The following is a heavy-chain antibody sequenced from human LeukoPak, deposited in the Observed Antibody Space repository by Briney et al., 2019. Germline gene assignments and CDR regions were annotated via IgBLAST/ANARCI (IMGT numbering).Heavy chain of an antibody. V-gene: IGHV4-39*01. CDR3: ASYYASGSYYFDY. CDR1: GGSISSVSYF. Sequence: SKTLSLTCTVSGGSISSVSYFWGWIRQPPGKGLEWIGSIYYNGDNYYNPSLKSRVTISVDTSKNQFSLKLGSVTAADTAVYYCASYYASGSYYFDYRGQGTLVTVSS. J-gene: IGHJ4*02. D-gene: IGHD3-10*01. CDR2: IYYNGDN.